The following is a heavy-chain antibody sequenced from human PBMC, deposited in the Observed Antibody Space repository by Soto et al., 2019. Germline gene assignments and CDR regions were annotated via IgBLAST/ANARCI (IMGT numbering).Heavy chain of an antibody. J-gene: IGHJ6*03. CDR3: ARQSPNYDFWSGYHFDDTYYYYYYMDV. CDR1: GYSFTSYW. CDR2: TYPGDSDT. V-gene: IGHV5-51*01. D-gene: IGHD3-3*01. Sequence: PGESLKISCKGSGYSFTSYWIGWVRQMPGKGLEWMGITYPGDSDTRYSPSFQGQVTISADKSISTAYLQWSSLKASDTAMYYCARQSPNYDFWSGYHFDDTYYYYYYMDVWGKGTTVTVSS.